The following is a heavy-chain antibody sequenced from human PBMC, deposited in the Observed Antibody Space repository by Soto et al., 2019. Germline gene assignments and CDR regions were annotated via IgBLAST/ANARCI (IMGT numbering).Heavy chain of an antibody. CDR2: IYWDDDK. CDR1: GFSLSTSGVG. D-gene: IGHD5-18*01. Sequence: SGPTLVNPTQTLTLTCTFSGFSLSTSGVGVGWIRQPPGKALEWLALIYWDDDKRYSPSLKSRLTITKDTSKNQVVLTMTNMDPVDTATYHGAHRGYSYGYSNWFDPWGQGTLVTVSS. V-gene: IGHV2-5*02. CDR3: AHRGYSYGYSNWFDP. J-gene: IGHJ5*02.